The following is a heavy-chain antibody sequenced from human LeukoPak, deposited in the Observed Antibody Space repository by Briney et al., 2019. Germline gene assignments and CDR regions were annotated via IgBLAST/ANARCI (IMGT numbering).Heavy chain of an antibody. CDR1: GFTFSSYS. Sequence: GGSLRLSCAASGFTFSSYSMNWVRQAPGKGLEWVSSISRGSASIYYADSLKGRVTISRDNAKNSLSLQMNSLRVEDTAVYYCAGAPPYCGGDCSDWYFDLWGRGTLVTVSS. CDR2: ISRGSASI. V-gene: IGHV3-21*01. J-gene: IGHJ2*01. D-gene: IGHD2-21*02. CDR3: AGAPPYCGGDCSDWYFDL.